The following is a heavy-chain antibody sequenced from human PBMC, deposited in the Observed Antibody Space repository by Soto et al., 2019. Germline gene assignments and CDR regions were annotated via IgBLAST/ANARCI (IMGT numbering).Heavy chain of an antibody. CDR2: IWYDGSNK. J-gene: IGHJ6*02. D-gene: IGHD3-22*01. CDR3: ARDRDYASSGYYSTGGMDV. V-gene: IGHV3-33*01. Sequence: QVQLVESGGGVVQPGRSLRLSCAASEFTFSSYGMHWVRQAPGKGLEWVAVIWYDGSNKYYADSVKGRFTISRDNSKNTLYLRMNSLRAEDTAVYYCARDRDYASSGYYSTGGMDVWGQGTTVTVSS. CDR1: EFTFSSYG.